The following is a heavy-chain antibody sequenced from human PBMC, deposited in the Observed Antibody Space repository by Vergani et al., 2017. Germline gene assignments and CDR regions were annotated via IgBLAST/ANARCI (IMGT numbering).Heavy chain of an antibody. V-gene: IGHV4-34*09. J-gene: IGHJ6*03. CDR1: GGSFSGYF. CDR2: INHSGST. Sequence: QVQLQESGPGLVKPSQTLSLTCTVHGGSFSGYFWSWIRQPPGKGLEWIGDINHSGSTNYNPSLESRVTISADTSKNQFSLKLSSVTAADTAIYYCASNTGHCSRAGCHKTYYYYFYMDVWGKGTTVTVSS. CDR3: ASNTGHCSRAGCHKTYYYYFYMDV. D-gene: IGHD2-2*01.